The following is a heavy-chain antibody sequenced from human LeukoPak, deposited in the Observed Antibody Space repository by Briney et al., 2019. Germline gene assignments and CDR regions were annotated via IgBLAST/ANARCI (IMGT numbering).Heavy chain of an antibody. CDR3: ARHYGP. Sequence: KPSETLSLTCTVSGDSIRSVDYYWSWIRQPPGKGLEWIGYIHYSGSTSYIPSLKSRVTISVDTSKNQFSLKLTSVTAADTAVYYCARHYGPWGQGTLVTVSS. V-gene: IGHV4-30-4*01. J-gene: IGHJ5*02. CDR2: IHYSGST. CDR1: GDSIRSVDYY. D-gene: IGHD3-16*01.